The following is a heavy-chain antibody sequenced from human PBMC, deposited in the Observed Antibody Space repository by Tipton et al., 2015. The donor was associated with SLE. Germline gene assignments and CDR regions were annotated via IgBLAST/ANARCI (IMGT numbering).Heavy chain of an antibody. CDR2: IYHSGST. D-gene: IGHD6-13*01. CDR1: GGSISSYY. J-gene: IGHJ5*02. Sequence: TLSLTCTVSGGSISSYYWSWIRQPPGKGLEWIGGIYHSGSTYYNPSLKSRVTISVDTSKNQFSLKLSSVTAADTAVYYCARDFQSPSLYSSSSEVNWFDPWGQGTLVTVSS. V-gene: IGHV4-59*12. CDR3: ARDFQSPSLYSSSSEVNWFDP.